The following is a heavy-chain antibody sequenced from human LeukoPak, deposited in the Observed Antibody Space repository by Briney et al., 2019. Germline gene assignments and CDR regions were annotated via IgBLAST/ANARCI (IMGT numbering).Heavy chain of an antibody. V-gene: IGHV1-46*01. CDR1: GYAFTSNY. CDR2: IHPSGGGT. Sequence: ASVKVSCKASGYAFTSNYMHWVRQAPGQGLEWMGFIHPSGGGTNYAQKFQGRLTVTRDTSASTVYMELSSLRSEDTAVYYCARMDMDPAMVTNFFDYWGQGTLVTVSP. CDR3: ARMDMDPAMVTNFFDY. D-gene: IGHD5-18*01. J-gene: IGHJ4*02.